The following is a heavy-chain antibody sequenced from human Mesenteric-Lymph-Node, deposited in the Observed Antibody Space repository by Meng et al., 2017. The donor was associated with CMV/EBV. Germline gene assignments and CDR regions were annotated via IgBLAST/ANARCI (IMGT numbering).Heavy chain of an antibody. Sequence: GESLKISCSVSGFTFHTYEMNWVRQAPGKGLEWVSYIDGRGTTIFYADSVKGRFTISRDNAKNSLYLQMNRLRVEDTAVYYCARDLYCRSASCSPHYFDHGGQGTLVTVSS. D-gene: IGHD2-2*01. CDR3: ARDLYCRSASCSPHYFDH. CDR2: IDGRGTTI. CDR1: GFTFHTYE. J-gene: IGHJ4*02. V-gene: IGHV3-48*03.